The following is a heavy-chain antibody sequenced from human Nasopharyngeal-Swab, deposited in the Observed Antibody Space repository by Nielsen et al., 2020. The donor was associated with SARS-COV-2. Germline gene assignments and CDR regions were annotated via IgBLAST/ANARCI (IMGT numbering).Heavy chain of an antibody. CDR3: ARAGLELRLFYFYYYMDV. Sequence: SGPTLVKPTETLTLTCTVSGFSLSNRRMGVSWIRQPPGKALEWLAHIFSNDEKSYSTSLKSRLTISKDTSKSQVVLTMTNMDPVDTATYYCARAGLELRLFYFYYYMDVWGKGTTVTVSS. V-gene: IGHV2-26*01. J-gene: IGHJ6*03. CDR1: GFSLSNRRMG. CDR2: IFSNDEK. D-gene: IGHD1-7*01.